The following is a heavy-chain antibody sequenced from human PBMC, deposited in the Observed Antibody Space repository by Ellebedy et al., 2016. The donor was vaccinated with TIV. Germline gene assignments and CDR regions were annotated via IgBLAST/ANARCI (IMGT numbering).Heavy chain of an antibody. CDR3: ARGGGEALNWFDP. CDR1: GFTFSSYA. D-gene: IGHD2-21*01. Sequence: GESLKISCSASGFTFSSYAIHWVRQAPGKGLEYVSAINSNGGSTYYADSVKGRFTISRDNSKNTLYLQMNSLRAEDTAVYYCARGGGEALNWFDPWGQGTLVSVSS. J-gene: IGHJ5*02. CDR2: INSNGGST. V-gene: IGHV3-64*04.